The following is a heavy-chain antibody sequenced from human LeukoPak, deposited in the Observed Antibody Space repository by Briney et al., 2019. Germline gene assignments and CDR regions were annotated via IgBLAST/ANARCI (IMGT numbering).Heavy chain of an antibody. CDR3: ARDVNTMVRGNFDY. CDR1: GFTFSSYE. CDR2: ISGSGSTI. J-gene: IGHJ4*02. Sequence: GGSLRLSCAASGFTFSSYEMNWVRQAPGKGLEWVSYISGSGSTIYYADSVKGRFTISRDNAKNSLYLQMNSLRAEDTAVYYCARDVNTMVRGNFDYWGQGTLVTVSS. V-gene: IGHV3-48*03. D-gene: IGHD3-10*01.